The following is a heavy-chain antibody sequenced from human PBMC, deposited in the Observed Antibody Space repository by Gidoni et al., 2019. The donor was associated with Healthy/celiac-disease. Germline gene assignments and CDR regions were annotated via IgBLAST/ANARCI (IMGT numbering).Heavy chain of an antibody. CDR3: TTVEWRGWVGAHPIDY. CDR1: GFTFSNAW. D-gene: IGHD1-26*01. V-gene: IGHV3-15*01. J-gene: IGHJ4*02. Sequence: EVQLVESGGGLVKPGGSLRLSCAASGFTFSNAWRSWVRQAPGKGLEWVGRIKSKTDGGTTDYAAPVKGRFTISRDDSKNTLYLQMNSLKTEDTAVYYCTTVEWRGWVGAHPIDYWGQGTLVTVSS. CDR2: IKSKTDGGTT.